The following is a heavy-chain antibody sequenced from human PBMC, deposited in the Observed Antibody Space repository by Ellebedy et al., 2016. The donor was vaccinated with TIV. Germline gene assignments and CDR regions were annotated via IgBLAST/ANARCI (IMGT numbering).Heavy chain of an antibody. J-gene: IGHJ5*02. CDR3: ARDGS. V-gene: IGHV4-34*09. Sequence: SETLSLXXAVYGGSFSGYYWSWIRQPPGKGLEWIGEINHSGSTNYNPSLKSRVTISVDTSKNQFSLKLSSVTAADTAVYYCARDGSWGQGTLVTVSS. CDR1: GGSFSGYY. CDR2: INHSGST.